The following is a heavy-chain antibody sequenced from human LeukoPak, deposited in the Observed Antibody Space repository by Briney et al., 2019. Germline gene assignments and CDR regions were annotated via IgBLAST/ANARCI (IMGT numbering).Heavy chain of an antibody. CDR3: ARGGLGSAFDN. CDR2: ISGSGGST. J-gene: IGHJ4*02. Sequence: GGSLRLSCAASGFTFSNYALSWVRQAPGKGLECVSAISGSGGSTYSADSLKGRFTISRDNSKNTLYLQINSLRADDTAVFYCARGGLGSAFDNWGQGTLVTVST. CDR1: GFTFSNYA. D-gene: IGHD6-19*01. V-gene: IGHV3-23*01.